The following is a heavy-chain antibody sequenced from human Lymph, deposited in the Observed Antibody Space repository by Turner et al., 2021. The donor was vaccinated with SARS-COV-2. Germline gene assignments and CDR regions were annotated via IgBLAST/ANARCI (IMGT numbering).Heavy chain of an antibody. D-gene: IGHD2-21*02. CDR2: IYYSGRT. CDR1: GGSISSSSFY. J-gene: IGHJ6*02. Sequence: QLQLQESGPGLVKPSETLSLTCTVSGGSISSSSFYWGWIRQPPGKGLEWIGSIYYSGRTYYNPSLKSRVTIPVDTSKNQFSLKLSSVTAADTAVYYCARQRLTRYGMDVWGQGTTVTVSS. V-gene: IGHV4-39*01. CDR3: ARQRLTRYGMDV.